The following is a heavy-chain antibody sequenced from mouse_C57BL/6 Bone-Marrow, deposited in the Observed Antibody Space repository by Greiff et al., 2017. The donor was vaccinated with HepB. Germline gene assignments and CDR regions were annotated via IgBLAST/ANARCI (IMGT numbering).Heavy chain of an antibody. V-gene: IGHV1-69*01. CDR1: GYTFTSYW. Sequence: VKLQQPGAELVMPGASVKLSCKASGYTFTSYWMHWVKQRPGRGLEWIGEIDPTDSYTNYNQKFKGKSTLTVDKSSSTACMQLSSLTSEDSAVYDCARPAYFDDWGAGTTVTVSS. CDR3: ARPAYFDD. J-gene: IGHJ1*01. CDR2: IDPTDSYT.